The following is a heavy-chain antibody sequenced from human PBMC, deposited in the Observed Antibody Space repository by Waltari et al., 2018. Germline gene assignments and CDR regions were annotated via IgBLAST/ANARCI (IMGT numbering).Heavy chain of an antibody. CDR3: ARSSHYDLLTGSDY. J-gene: IGHJ4*02. CDR2: LNPDSDGP. V-gene: IGHV1-2*02. CDR1: GYTFSGYY. Sequence: QVHLVQSGAELRKPGASVKVSCKASGYTFSGYYIHWIRQASGQGLQWMGWLNPDSDGPGSPQPFQGRVTLTTDTSTSTAYLELTGLTTDDTAIYYCARSSHYDLLTGSDYWGQGTLVTVSS. D-gene: IGHD3-9*01.